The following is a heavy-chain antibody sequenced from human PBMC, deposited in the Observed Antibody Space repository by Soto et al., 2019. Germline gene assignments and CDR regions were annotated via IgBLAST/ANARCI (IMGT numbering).Heavy chain of an antibody. V-gene: IGHV3-23*01. CDR2: ISATGDTT. D-gene: IGHD3-16*02. CDR1: CVTFNDFA. CDR3: ATGYCSYPKCSFDS. J-gene: IGHJ4*02. Sequence: VQLLESGGGLVQPGGSLRLSCAASCVTFNDFAINWVRQTPGKGLACVSVISATGDTTYNADSVKGRFTISRDNSTNTSYLQMNSLRVEDTALYNCATGYCSYPKCSFDSWGQGTLVSVSS.